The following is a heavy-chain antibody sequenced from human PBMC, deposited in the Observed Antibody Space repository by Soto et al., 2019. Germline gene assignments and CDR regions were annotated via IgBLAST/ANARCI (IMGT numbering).Heavy chain of an antibody. J-gene: IGHJ4*02. CDR1: GFTVSSNY. Sequence: PGGSLRLSCAASGFTVSSNYMSWVRQAPGKGLEWVSVIYSGGSTYYADSVKGRFTISRDNSKNTLYLQMNSLRAEDTAVYYCARPLTTGWELLINDHWGQGALVTVSS. CDR2: IYSGGST. V-gene: IGHV3-66*04. CDR3: ARPLTTGWELLINDH. D-gene: IGHD1-1*01.